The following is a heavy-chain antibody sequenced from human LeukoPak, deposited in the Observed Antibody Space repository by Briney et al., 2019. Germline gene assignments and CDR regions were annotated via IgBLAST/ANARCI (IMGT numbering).Heavy chain of an antibody. CDR2: ISAYNGNT. CDR3: AHLGGEEWDLTPY. J-gene: IGHJ4*02. V-gene: IGHV1-18*01. D-gene: IGHD1-26*01. CDR1: GYTFTSYG. Sequence: GASVKVSCKASGYTFTSYGISWVRQAPGQGLEWMGWISAYNGNTNYAQKLQGRVTMTTDTSTSTAYVELRSLRSDDTAVYYCAHLGGEEWDLTPYWGQGTLVTVSS.